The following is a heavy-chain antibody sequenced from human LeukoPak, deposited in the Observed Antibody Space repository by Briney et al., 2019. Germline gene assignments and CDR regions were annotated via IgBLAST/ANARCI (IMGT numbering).Heavy chain of an antibody. Sequence: KPGGSLRLSCAASGFTFSSYSMNWVRQTPGKGLEWVSSISSTGAYIYYADSVKGRFTISRDNAKYSLYLQMNSLRVEDTAVYCCAREPTGIILWGQGTLVTVSS. V-gene: IGHV3-21*01. CDR3: AREPTGIIL. D-gene: IGHD5-18*01. CDR2: ISSTGAYI. J-gene: IGHJ4*02. CDR1: GFTFSSYS.